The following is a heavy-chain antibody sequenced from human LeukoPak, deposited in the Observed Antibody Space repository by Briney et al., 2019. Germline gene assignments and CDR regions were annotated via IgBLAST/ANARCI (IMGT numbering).Heavy chain of an antibody. CDR1: GYTFTRYG. V-gene: IGHV1-18*01. CDR3: ARDHSNWNYAPDF. D-gene: IGHD1-7*01. J-gene: IGHJ4*02. CDR2: ISASNGNT. Sequence: ASVKVSCKASGYTFTRYGISWVRHAPGQGIQWLAWISASNGNTNYAQKFWDRVTMSTDTSTGTAYLDVRSLTSDDTAVYYCARDHSNWNYAPDFWGQGTLVIVSS.